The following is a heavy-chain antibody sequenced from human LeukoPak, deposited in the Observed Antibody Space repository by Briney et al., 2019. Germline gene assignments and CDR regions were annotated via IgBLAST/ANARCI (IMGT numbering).Heavy chain of an antibody. V-gene: IGHV1-69*06. Sequence: ASVKVSCKASGGTFSSYAISWVRQAPGQGLEWMGGIIPIFGTANYAQKFQGRVTITADKSTSTAYMELSSLRSEDTAVYYCARSIVGATTLGTSFDYWGQGTLVTVSS. J-gene: IGHJ4*02. CDR3: ARSIVGATTLGTSFDY. CDR1: GGTFSSYA. CDR2: IIPIFGTA. D-gene: IGHD1-26*01.